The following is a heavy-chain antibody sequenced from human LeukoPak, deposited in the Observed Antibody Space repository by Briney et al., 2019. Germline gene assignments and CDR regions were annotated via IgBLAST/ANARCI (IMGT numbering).Heavy chain of an antibody. J-gene: IGHJ4*02. CDR2: INHSGST. Sequence: PSETLSLTCAVYGGSFSGYYWSWIRQPPGKGLEWIGEINHSGSTNYNPSFKSRVTISVDTSKNQFSLKLSSVTAADTAVYYCARLAHCSSTSCYDYWGQGTLVTVSS. D-gene: IGHD2-2*01. CDR1: GGSFSGYY. V-gene: IGHV4-34*01. CDR3: ARLAHCSSTSCYDY.